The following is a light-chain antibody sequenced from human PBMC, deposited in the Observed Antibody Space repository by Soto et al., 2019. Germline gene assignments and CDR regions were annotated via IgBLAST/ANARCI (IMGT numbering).Light chain of an antibody. V-gene: IGKV3-15*01. Sequence: EIVMTQSPATLSVSPGERATLSCRASQSVYSNLAWYQKKPGQAPRLLIYGAYTRATGIPARFSGSGSGTKFTITISSLHSEDFAPYYCQQYNNWPPWTCGQRTKVEIK. CDR1: QSVYSN. CDR3: QQYNNWPPWT. J-gene: IGKJ1*01. CDR2: GAY.